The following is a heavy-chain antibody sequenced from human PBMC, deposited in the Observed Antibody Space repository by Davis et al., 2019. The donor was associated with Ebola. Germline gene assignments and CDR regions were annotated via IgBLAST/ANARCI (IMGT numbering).Heavy chain of an antibody. V-gene: IGHV3-48*01. J-gene: IGHJ4*02. CDR3: AASLEQGSSGWYEPYYFDY. D-gene: IGHD6-19*01. Sequence: GESLKISCAASGFTFSSYSMNWVRQAPGKGLEWVSYISSSSSTIYYADSVKGRFTISRDNSKNTLYLQMNSLRAEDTAVYYCAASLEQGSSGWYEPYYFDYWGQGTLVTVSS. CDR1: GFTFSSYS. CDR2: ISSSSSTI.